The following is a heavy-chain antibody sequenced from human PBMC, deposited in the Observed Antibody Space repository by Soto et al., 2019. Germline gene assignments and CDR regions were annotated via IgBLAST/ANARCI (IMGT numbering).Heavy chain of an antibody. Sequence: EVQLVESGGGLVQPGGSLRLSCAASGFTCSSYWMHWVRQAPGKGLVWVSRINSDGSSTTYADSVKGRFTISRDNAKNTLYLQMNSLRAEDTAMYYCARVETCSSTSCYSVFDYWGQGTLVTVSS. CDR3: ARVETCSSTSCYSVFDY. D-gene: IGHD2-2*01. CDR2: INSDGSST. V-gene: IGHV3-74*01. J-gene: IGHJ4*02. CDR1: GFTCSSYW.